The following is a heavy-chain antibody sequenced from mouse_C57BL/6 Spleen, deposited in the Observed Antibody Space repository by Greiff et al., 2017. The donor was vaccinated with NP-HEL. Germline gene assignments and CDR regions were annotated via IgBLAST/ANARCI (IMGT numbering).Heavy chain of an antibody. J-gene: IGHJ2*01. CDR1: GYTFTSYW. CDR3: ARRGTGTPFDY. CDR2: IHPNSGST. Sequence: QVQLQQPGAELVKPGASVKLSCKASGYTFTSYWMHWVKQRPGQGLEWIGMIHPNSGSTNYNEKFKSKATLTVDKSSSTAYMHLSSLTSEDSAVYYCARRGTGTPFDYWGQGTTLTVSS. V-gene: IGHV1-64*01. D-gene: IGHD4-1*01.